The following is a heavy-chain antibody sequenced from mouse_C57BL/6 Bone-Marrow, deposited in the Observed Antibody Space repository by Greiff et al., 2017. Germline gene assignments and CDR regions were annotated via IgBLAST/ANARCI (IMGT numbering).Heavy chain of an antibody. J-gene: IGHJ2*01. Sequence: QVQLQQSGAELVRPGASVTLSCKASGYTFTDYDMHWVKQTPVHGLEWIGAIDPETGGTAYNQKFKGKAILTADKSSSTAYMELRSLTSEDSAVYYCTRVDYDGSSLYYFGYWGQGNTLTVSS. V-gene: IGHV1-15*01. CDR2: IDPETGGT. CDR1: GYTFTDYD. CDR3: TRVDYDGSSLYYFGY. D-gene: IGHD1-1*01.